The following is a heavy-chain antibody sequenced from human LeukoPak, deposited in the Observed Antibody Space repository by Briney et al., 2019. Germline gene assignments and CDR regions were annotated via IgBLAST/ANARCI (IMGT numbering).Heavy chain of an antibody. CDR2: ISYDGSNK. CDR1: GFTFSSYG. D-gene: IGHD1-1*01. J-gene: IGHJ4*02. V-gene: IGHV3-30*18. Sequence: GGSLRLSCAASGFTFSSYGMHWVRQAPGKGLEWVAVISYDGSNKYCADSVKGRFTISRDNSKNTLYLQMNSLRAEDTAVYYCAKTTGTQRAYYFDYWGQGTLVTVSS. CDR3: AKTTGTQRAYYFDY.